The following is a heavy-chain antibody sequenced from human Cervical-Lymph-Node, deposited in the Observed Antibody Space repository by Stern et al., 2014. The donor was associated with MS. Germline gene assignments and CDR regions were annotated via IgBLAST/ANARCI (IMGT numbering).Heavy chain of an antibody. CDR2: ISAYNGNT. D-gene: IGHD5-18*01. V-gene: IGHV1-18*04. CDR1: GYTFTSYG. CDR3: ARVDLVDTAMVKAPYY. Sequence: QMQLVQSGAEVKKPGASVKVSCKASGYTFTSYGISWVRQAPGQGLEWMGWISAYNGNTNYAQKLQGRVTMTTDTSTSTAYMELRSLRSDDTAVYYCARVDLVDTAMVKAPYYWGQGTLVTVSS. J-gene: IGHJ4*02.